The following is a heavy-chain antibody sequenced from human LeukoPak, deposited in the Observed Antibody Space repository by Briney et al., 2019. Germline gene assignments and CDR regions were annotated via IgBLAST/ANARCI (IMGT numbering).Heavy chain of an antibody. CDR2: INHSGST. J-gene: IGHJ4*02. V-gene: IGHV4-34*01. CDR3: ARRLLVVNPFDY. Sequence: SETLSLTCAVYGGSFSGYYWSWIRQPPGKGLEWIGEINHSGSTNYNPSLKSRVTISVDTSKNQFSLKLSSVTAADTAVYYCARRLLVVNPFDYWGQGTLVTVSS. CDR1: GGSFSGYY. D-gene: IGHD2-15*01.